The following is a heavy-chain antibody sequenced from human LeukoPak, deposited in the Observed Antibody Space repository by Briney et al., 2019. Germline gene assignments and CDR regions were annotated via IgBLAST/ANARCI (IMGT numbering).Heavy chain of an antibody. CDR3: ASIGYCSSTSCAPIP. J-gene: IGHJ5*02. D-gene: IGHD2-2*01. CDR2: INWNGGST. CDR1: GFSFSGYW. Sequence: GGSLRLSCAASGFSFSGYWMSWVRQTPGKGLEWVSGINWNGGSTGYADSVKGRFTISRDNAKNSLYLQMNSLRAEDTALYHCASIGYCSSTSCAPIPWGQGTLITVSS. V-gene: IGHV3-20*01.